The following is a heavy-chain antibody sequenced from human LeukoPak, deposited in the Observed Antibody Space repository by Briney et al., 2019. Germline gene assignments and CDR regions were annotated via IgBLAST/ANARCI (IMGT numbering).Heavy chain of an antibody. J-gene: IGHJ4*02. CDR2: IKQDGSEK. CDR3: ARGNHKLLWLRELLPNLDY. CDR1: GFTFSSYW. D-gene: IGHD3-10*01. Sequence: GGSLRLSCAASGFTFSSYWMSWVRQAPGKGLEWVANIKQDGSEKYYVDSVKGRFTISRDSAKNSLYLQMNSLRAEDTAVYYCARGNHKLLWLRELLPNLDYWGQGTLVTVSS. V-gene: IGHV3-7*01.